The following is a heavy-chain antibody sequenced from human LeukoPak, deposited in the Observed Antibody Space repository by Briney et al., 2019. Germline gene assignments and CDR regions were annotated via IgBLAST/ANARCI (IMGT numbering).Heavy chain of an antibody. CDR1: GFTFSSYE. CDR2: ISSSGSTI. Sequence: GGSLRLSCAASGFTFSSYEMNWVRQAPGKGLEWVSYISSSGSTIYYADSVKGRFTISRDNAENSLYLQMNSLRAEDTAVYYCARDSSGWEYAFDIWGQGTMVTVSS. CDR3: ARDSSGWEYAFDI. J-gene: IGHJ3*02. D-gene: IGHD6-19*01. V-gene: IGHV3-48*03.